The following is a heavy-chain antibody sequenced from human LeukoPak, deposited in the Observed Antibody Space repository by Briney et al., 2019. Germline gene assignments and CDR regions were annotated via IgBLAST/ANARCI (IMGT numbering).Heavy chain of an antibody. V-gene: IGHV3-33*01. CDR2: IWYDGSNK. D-gene: IGHD4-17*01. CDR3: AREKYGDYYFDY. CDR1: GFTFSSNG. J-gene: IGHJ4*02. Sequence: GGSLRLSCAASGFTFSSNGMHWVRQAPGKGLEWVAVIWYDGSNKYYADSVKGRFTISRDNSKNTLYLQMNSLRAKDTAVYYCAREKYGDYYFDYWGQGTLVTVSS.